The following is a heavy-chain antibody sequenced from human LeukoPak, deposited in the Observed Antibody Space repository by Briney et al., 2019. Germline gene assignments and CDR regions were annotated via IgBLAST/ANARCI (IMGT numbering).Heavy chain of an antibody. V-gene: IGHV3-23*01. CDR1: GYAFSSYA. CDR2: IGHSSGT. Sequence: GGSLRLSCAASGYAFSSYAMSWVRQAPGKGPEWVATIGHSSGTWYADSVKGRFTISRDNSKNTLYLQMNSLRAEDTAVYYCAKRAIFGWFDPWGQGTLATVSS. CDR3: AKRAIFGWFDP. J-gene: IGHJ5*02. D-gene: IGHD3-10*02.